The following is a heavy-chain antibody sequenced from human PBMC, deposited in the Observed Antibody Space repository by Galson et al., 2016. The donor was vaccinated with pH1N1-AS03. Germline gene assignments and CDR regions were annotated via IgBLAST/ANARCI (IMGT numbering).Heavy chain of an antibody. J-gene: IGHJ4*02. CDR1: YV. D-gene: IGHD3-10*01. CDR3: TRESSGLGRGLDY. V-gene: IGHV4-4*07. Sequence: YVWTWIRQPAGKGLEWIGRMDPTGRRNYKSSLESRVSMSVDTSKNEISLRLTSVTAADTAVYYCTRESSGLGRGLDYWGQGTLVTVSS. CDR2: MDPTGRR.